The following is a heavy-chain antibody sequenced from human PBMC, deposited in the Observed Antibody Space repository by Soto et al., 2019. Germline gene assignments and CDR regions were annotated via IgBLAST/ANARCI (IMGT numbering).Heavy chain of an antibody. D-gene: IGHD2-15*01. CDR3: GREYCRGGRCYSPDY. CDR1: GYTFTTFG. J-gene: IGHJ4*02. CDR2: TSTNNGDT. V-gene: IGHV1-18*01. Sequence: QVQLVQSGAEVKPPGVSVKVSCKASGYTFTTFGISWVRQAPGQGLEWMGWTSTNNGDTYYAPRFQGRVTVTKDTSTRTAYMELRSLGSDDTAVYYCGREYCRGGRCYSPDYWGQGTLVTVSS.